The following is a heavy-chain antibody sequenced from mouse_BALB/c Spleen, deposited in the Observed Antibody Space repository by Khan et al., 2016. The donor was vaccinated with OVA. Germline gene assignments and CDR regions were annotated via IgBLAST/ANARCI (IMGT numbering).Heavy chain of an antibody. V-gene: IGHV1-5*01. CDR1: GYSFTSYL. CDR2: IYPGNSDT. CDR3: ARGGYRSFAY. D-gene: IGHD2-14*01. J-gene: IGHJ3*01. Sequence: EVQLQQSGTVLARPGASVKMSCKASGYSFTSYLIHWVKQRLGQGLEWIGDIYPGNSDTTYNQKFKDKAKLTAGKSANTAYMELSSLTNEDSAVYYWARGGYRSFAYWGQGTLVTVSA.